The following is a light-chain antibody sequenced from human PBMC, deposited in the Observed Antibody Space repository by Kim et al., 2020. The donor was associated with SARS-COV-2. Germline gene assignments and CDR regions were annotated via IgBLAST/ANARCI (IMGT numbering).Light chain of an antibody. Sequence: ATSTCTGSRNKVGNDGAAWLRQHPRQPPQLLSYTTDNRPSAISERFSASRSANTASLTITGLQPEDEADYYCSSWDSSLSAWVFGGGTQLTVL. V-gene: IGLV10-54*04. J-gene: IGLJ3*02. CDR2: TTD. CDR1: RNKVGNDG. CDR3: SSWDSSLSAWV.